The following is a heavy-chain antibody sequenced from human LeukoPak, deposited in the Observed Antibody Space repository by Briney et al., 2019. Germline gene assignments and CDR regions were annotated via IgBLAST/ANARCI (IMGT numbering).Heavy chain of an antibody. CDR2: TTPVLGTS. J-gene: IGHJ3*02. V-gene: IGHV1-69*16. Sequence: VKVSCRASGGTFSSSTFSWVRLAPGQGLEWVGGTTPVLGTSNYAQKFKGRVMISTDESTSTVYMGLSSLGSEDTAVYYCAREGFVWELKHAFDIWGQGTMVSVSS. CDR3: AREGFVWELKHAFDI. CDR1: GGTFSSST. D-gene: IGHD3-10*01.